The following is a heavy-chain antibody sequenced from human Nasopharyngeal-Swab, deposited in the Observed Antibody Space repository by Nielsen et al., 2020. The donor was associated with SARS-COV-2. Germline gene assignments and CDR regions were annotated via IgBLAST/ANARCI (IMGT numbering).Heavy chain of an antibody. CDR3: ARAGLRYDAFDI. Sequence: VRQAPGKGLEWVSVIYSGGSTYYADSVKGRFTISRDNAKNSLYLQMNSLRAEDTAVYYCARAGLRYDAFDIWGQGTMVTVSS. D-gene: IGHD3-9*01. CDR2: IYSGGST. V-gene: IGHV3-53*01. J-gene: IGHJ3*02.